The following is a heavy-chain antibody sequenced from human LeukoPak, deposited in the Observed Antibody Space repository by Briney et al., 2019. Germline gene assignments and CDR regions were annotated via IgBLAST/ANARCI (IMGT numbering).Heavy chain of an antibody. CDR2: INSDGSST. CDR3: ARDPRHSSGWYRDY. Sequence: PGGSLRLSCAASGFTFSSYWMHWVRQAPGKGLVWVSRINSDGSSTSYADSVKGRFTISRDNSKNTLYLQMNSLRAEDTAVYYCARDPRHSSGWYRDYWGQGTLVTVSS. D-gene: IGHD6-19*01. J-gene: IGHJ4*02. CDR1: GFTFSSYW. V-gene: IGHV3-74*01.